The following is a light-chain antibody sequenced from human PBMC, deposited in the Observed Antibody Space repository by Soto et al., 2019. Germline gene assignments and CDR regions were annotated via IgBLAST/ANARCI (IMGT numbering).Light chain of an antibody. CDR2: LTD. J-gene: IGLJ2*01. V-gene: IGLV1-47*01. CDR1: SSNIGGNS. Sequence: QSVLTQPPSASGTPGQTVTISCSGGSSNIGGNSVYWYHQLPVAAPKLLLFLTDQRPSGVPARFSGSQTGTSASLAISGLRSEDEADYYCATWDDTLSAVVFGGGTKLTVL. CDR3: ATWDDTLSAVV.